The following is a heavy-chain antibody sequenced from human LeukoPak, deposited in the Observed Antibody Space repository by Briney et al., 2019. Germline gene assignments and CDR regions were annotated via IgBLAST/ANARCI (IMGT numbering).Heavy chain of an antibody. D-gene: IGHD3-22*01. CDR2: IRSKAYGGTT. V-gene: IGHV3-49*04. J-gene: IGHJ4*02. CDR1: GFTFGDYA. Sequence: GGSLRLSCTASGFTFGDYAMSWVRQAPGKGLEWVGFIRSKAYGGTTEYAASVKGRFTISRDDSKSIAYLQMNSLKTEDTAVYYCTRNPGPYYDSKYWGQGTLVTVSS. CDR3: TRNPGPYYDSKY.